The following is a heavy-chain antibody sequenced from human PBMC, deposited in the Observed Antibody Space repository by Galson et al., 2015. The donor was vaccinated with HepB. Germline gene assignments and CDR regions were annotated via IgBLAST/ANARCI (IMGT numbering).Heavy chain of an antibody. CDR3: TRDEYCSSSSCHPAMDV. V-gene: IGHV1-46*03. D-gene: IGHD2-2*01. CDR1: GYTFTNYY. Sequence: SVKVSCKASGYTFTNYYIHWVRQAPGQGLEWMGVFNPSGGSTIYAQKFQGRVTMTSDTSTSTVYMELSSLRSEDTAVYYCTRDEYCSSSSCHPAMDVWGKGTTVTVSS. J-gene: IGHJ6*04. CDR2: FNPSGGST.